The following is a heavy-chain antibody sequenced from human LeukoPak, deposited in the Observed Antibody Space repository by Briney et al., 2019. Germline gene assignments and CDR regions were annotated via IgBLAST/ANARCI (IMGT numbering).Heavy chain of an antibody. CDR3: ARDRGDGYNDY. D-gene: IGHD5-24*01. V-gene: IGHV3-21*01. Sequence: GGSLRLSCAASGFTFSSYNMNWVRQAPGKGLEWVSSISSSSSYIYYADSVKGRFTISRDNAKNSLYLQMNSPRAEDTAVYYCARDRGDGYNDYWGQGTLVTVSS. CDR2: ISSSSSYI. CDR1: GFTFSSYN. J-gene: IGHJ4*02.